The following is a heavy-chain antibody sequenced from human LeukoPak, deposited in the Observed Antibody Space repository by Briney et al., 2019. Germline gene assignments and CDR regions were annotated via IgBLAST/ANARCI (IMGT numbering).Heavy chain of an antibody. D-gene: IGHD3-9*01. CDR3: ARGSRYDILTGYYHRNWFDP. CDR2: INPNSGGT. J-gene: IGHJ5*02. CDR1: GYTFTASG. Sequence: GASVKVSCKASGYTFTASGLCWVRQAPGQGLEWMGWINPNSGGTNYAQKFQGRVTITRNTSISTAYMELSSLRSEDTAVYYCARGSRYDILTGYYHRNWFDPWGQGTLVTVSS. V-gene: IGHV1-8*03.